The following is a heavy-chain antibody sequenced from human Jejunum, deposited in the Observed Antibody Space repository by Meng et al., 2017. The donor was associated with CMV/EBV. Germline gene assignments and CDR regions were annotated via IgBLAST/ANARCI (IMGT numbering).Heavy chain of an antibody. D-gene: IGHD3-10*01. J-gene: IGHJ6*02. CDR1: GFTFSKYA. V-gene: IGHV3-30-3*01. Sequence: AASGFTFSKYAMYWVRQAPGKGLEWVAVISYDGNNKYFADAVKGRFTISRDNSKNTVFLQMDSLRAEDTAVYYCASYTGGGAMDVWDQGTTVTVSS. CDR2: ISYDGNNK. CDR3: ASYTGGGAMDV.